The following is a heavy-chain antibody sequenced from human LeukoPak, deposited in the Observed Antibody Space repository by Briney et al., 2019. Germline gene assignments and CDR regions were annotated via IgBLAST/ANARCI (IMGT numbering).Heavy chain of an antibody. CDR2: IIPILGIA. V-gene: IGHV1-69*04. D-gene: IGHD2-15*01. J-gene: IGHJ6*02. Sequence: SVKVSCKASGGTFSSYAISWVRQAPGQGLEWMGRIIPILGIANYAQKFQGRVTITADKSTSTAYMELSSLRSEDTAVYYCVSPYCSGGSCYKGYGMDVWGQGTTVTVSS. CDR1: GGTFSSYA. CDR3: VSPYCSGGSCYKGYGMDV.